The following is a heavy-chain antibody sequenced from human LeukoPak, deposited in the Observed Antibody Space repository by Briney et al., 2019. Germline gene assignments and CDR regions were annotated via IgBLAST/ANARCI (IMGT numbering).Heavy chain of an antibody. J-gene: IGHJ3*02. Sequence: GGSQRLSCAASGFTVSTNYMSWVRQAPGKGLEWVSVIYSDGRTYYADSVKGRFTISRDNSKNTLYLQMNSLRAEDTAVYYCARDSGRFDVFDIWGQGTMVTVSS. V-gene: IGHV3-53*01. CDR2: IYSDGRT. CDR1: GFTVSTNY. D-gene: IGHD3-10*01. CDR3: ARDSGRFDVFDI.